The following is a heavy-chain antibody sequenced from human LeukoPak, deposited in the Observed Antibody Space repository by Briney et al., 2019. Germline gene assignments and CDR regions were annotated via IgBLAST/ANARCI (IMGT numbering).Heavy chain of an antibody. CDR1: GYTFTSYG. CDR3: ARDRLLEGYCSSTSCWPYYYYGMDV. CDR2: ISAYNGNT. J-gene: IGHJ6*02. Sequence: ASVKVSCKASGYTFTSYGISWVRQAPGQGLEWMGWISAYNGNTNYAQKLQGRVTMTTDTSTSTAYMELRSLRSDDTAVYYCARDRLLEGYCSSTSCWPYYYYGMDVWGQGTTVTVPS. D-gene: IGHD2-2*01. V-gene: IGHV1-18*01.